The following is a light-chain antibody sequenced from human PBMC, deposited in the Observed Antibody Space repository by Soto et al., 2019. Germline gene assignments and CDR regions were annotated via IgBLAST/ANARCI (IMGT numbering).Light chain of an antibody. V-gene: IGLV4-69*01. CDR3: QTWGTGIVL. J-gene: IGLJ2*01. CDR1: SGHRTYA. Sequence: QSVLTKLPSASASLGASVKLTCTLSSGHRTYAIAWLQQQPEKGPRYLMKLNSDGSHNRGDGIPDRFSGSSSGAERYLTISSLQSEDEADYYCQTWGTGIVLFGGGTKVTVL. CDR2: LNSDGSH.